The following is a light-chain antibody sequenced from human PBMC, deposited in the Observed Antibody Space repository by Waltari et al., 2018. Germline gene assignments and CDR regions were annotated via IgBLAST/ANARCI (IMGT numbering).Light chain of an antibody. CDR3: QQYKSFSSYS. V-gene: IGKV1-5*03. J-gene: IGKJ2*03. CDR2: KAS. Sequence: DIQMSQSPSTLSASVGARVTITCRASQNIDHWLAWFQQKPGKAPKVLIYKASTLEDGVPSRLSGSGSGTEFTLTISSLQPDDFATYYCQQYKSFSSYSFGQGTKLEIK. CDR1: QNIDHW.